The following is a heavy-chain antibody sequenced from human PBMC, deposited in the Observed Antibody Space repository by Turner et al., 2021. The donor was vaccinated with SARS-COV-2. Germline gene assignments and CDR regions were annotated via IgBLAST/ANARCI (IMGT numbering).Heavy chain of an antibody. CDR3: LGRDIVVVLVAISEVDY. CDR1: GYTLTELS. CDR2: FDPEDGET. Sequence: QVQLVQSGAEVKTPGASVKVSCKVSGYTLTELSMHWVRQAPGKGLEWMGGFDPEDGETIYAQKFQGRVTMTEDTSTDTAYMELSSLRSEDTAVYYCLGRDIVVVLVAISEVDYWGQGTLVTVSS. D-gene: IGHD2-2*01. J-gene: IGHJ4*02. V-gene: IGHV1-24*01.